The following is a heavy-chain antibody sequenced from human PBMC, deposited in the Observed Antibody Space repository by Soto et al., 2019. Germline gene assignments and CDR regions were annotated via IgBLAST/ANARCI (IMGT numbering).Heavy chain of an antibody. CDR1: GFTFSSYS. J-gene: IGHJ5*02. D-gene: IGHD3-10*01. V-gene: IGHV3-21*01. CDR3: ARDGGCTPQPCTWFDP. CDR2: ISSSSSYI. Sequence: EVQLVESGGGLVKPGGSLRLSCAASGFTFSSYSINWVRQAPGKGLEWVSSISSSSSYIYYADSVKGRFTISRENAKNSLYQKRNSLRAEDTAVYYCARDGGCTPQPCTWFDPWGQGTLVTVSS.